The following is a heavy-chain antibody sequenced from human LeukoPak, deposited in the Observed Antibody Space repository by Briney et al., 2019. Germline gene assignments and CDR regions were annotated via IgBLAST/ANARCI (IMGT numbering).Heavy chain of an antibody. CDR2: ISGSCGST. Sequence: GGSLRLSCAASGFTFNSYAMSWVRQAPGKGLEWVSAISGSCGSTYYADSVKGRFTISRDNSKNTLYLQMNSLRAEDTAVYYCAKAGYGVTDYWGQGTLVTVSS. CDR1: GFTFNSYA. V-gene: IGHV3-23*01. J-gene: IGHJ4*02. CDR3: AKAGYGVTDY. D-gene: IGHD5-18*01.